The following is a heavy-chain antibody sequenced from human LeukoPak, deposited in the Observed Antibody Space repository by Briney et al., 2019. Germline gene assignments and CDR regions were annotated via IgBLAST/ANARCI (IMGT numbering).Heavy chain of an antibody. CDR1: GYTFNNFA. J-gene: IGHJ4*02. D-gene: IGHD3-10*01. V-gene: IGHV1-18*01. CDR2: ISAYNGNT. CDR3: ARSFVITLPRGFIRGGQLDN. Sequence: ASVKVSCKTSGYTFNNFAIAWVRQAPGQGLEWMGWISAYNGNTNYAQKLQDRVTMTTDTSTSTAFMELRSLRSDDTAVYYCARSFVITLPRGFIRGGQLDNWGQGTLVTVSS.